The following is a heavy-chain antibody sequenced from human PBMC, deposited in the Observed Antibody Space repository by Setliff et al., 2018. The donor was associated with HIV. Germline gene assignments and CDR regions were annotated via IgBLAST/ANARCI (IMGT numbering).Heavy chain of an antibody. CDR1: GFTFSSYW. V-gene: IGHV3-74*01. CDR3: ARVGERNYYDSSGLDS. J-gene: IGHJ4*02. D-gene: IGHD3-22*01. CDR2: INTDGTGT. Sequence: QPGGSLRLSCVASGFTFSSYWMHWVRQAPGKGLVWVSRINTDGTGTTYADSVKGRFTISRDNAKNTLYLQMNSLRAEDTAVYYCARVGERNYYDSSGLDSWGQGTLVTVSS.